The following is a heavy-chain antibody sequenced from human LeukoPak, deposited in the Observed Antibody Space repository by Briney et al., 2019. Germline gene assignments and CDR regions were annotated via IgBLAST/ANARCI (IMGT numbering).Heavy chain of an antibody. V-gene: IGHV4-61*02. CDR3: EREPPTLLFGELVTNCFDY. CDR1: GGSISSARYY. Sequence: SETLSLTCTGSGGSISSARYYWSCLGQPAGKGLVWIGRIYSSGSNYYNPCLKSQVTISVDTSKNQFYLKLTTVTAEDTAVYYCEREPPTLLFGELVTNCFDYWGQGTLVTVSS. J-gene: IGHJ4*02. D-gene: IGHD3-10*01. CDR2: IYSSGSN.